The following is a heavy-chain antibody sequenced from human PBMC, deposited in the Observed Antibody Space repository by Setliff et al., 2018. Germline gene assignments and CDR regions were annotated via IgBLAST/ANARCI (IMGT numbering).Heavy chain of an antibody. J-gene: IGHJ4*02. CDR3: ARDDTMVGATDY. CDR1: GGSISSGTYY. V-gene: IGHV4-61*02. Sequence: SETLSLTCTVSGGSISSGTYYWSWIRQPAGKGLEWIGRLHTSGSIDYNPSLKSRVTISVDTSKNQFSLRLRSVTAADTAVYFCARDDTMVGATDYWGLGTLVTVSS. CDR2: LHTSGSI. D-gene: IGHD1-26*01.